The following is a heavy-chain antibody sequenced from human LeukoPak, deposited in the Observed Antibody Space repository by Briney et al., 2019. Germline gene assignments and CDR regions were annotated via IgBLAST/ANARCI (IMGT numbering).Heavy chain of an antibody. J-gene: IGHJ4*02. V-gene: IGHV3-21*01. Sequence: PGGSLRLSCAASGFTFSSYSINWVRQAPGKGLEWVSSISSSSSYIYYADSVKGRFTISRDNAKNSLYLQMNSLRAEDTAVYYCARDRNGGIDYWGQGTLVTVSS. CDR2: ISSSSSYI. CDR3: ARDRNGGIDY. D-gene: IGHD4-23*01. CDR1: GFTFSSYS.